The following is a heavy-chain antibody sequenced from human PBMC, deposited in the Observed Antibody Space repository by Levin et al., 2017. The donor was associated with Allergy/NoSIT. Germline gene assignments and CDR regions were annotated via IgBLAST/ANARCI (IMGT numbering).Heavy chain of an antibody. D-gene: IGHD2-2*01. CDR1: GFTFNTHG. Sequence: SCVASGFTFNTHGMQWARQAPGKGREWVAFIRYDGTRQYYADSVKGRFSISRDNSKNTVYLQMSRLRAEDTAVYYCARDYCSTTSCYDSWGQGTLVTVSS. CDR2: IRYDGTRQ. J-gene: IGHJ4*02. CDR3: ARDYCSTTSCYDS. V-gene: IGHV3-33*01.